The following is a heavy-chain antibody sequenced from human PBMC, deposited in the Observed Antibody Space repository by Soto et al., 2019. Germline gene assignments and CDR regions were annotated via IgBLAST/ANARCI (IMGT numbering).Heavy chain of an antibody. CDR3: ARETRPVLLRP. Sequence: GGSLRLSCAASGITFTNAWMGWVRQAPGKGLEWVSSISSSSYIYYADSVKGRFTISRDNAKNSLYLQMNSLRAEDTAVYYCARETRPVLLRPWGQGTLVTVSS. CDR1: GITFTNAW. CDR2: ISSSSYI. V-gene: IGHV3-21*01. J-gene: IGHJ4*02. D-gene: IGHD3-10*01.